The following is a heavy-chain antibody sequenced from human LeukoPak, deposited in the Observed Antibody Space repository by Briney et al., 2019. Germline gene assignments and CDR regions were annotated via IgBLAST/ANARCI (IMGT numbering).Heavy chain of an antibody. CDR3: ARGPTHYYYYGMDV. J-gene: IGHJ6*02. V-gene: IGHV3-21*01. CDR1: GFTFSSYS. Sequence: KPGGSLRLSCAASGFTFSSYSMNWVPQAPGKGLEWVSSISSSSSYIYYADSVKGRFTISRDNAKNSLYLQMNSLRAEDTAVYYCARGPTHYYYYGMDVWGQGTTVTVSS. CDR2: ISSSSSYI.